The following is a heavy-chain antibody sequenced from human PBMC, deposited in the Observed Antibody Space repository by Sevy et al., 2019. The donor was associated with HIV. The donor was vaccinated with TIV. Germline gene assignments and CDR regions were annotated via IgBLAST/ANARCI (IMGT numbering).Heavy chain of an antibody. D-gene: IGHD2-2*01. CDR2: IYYSGST. J-gene: IGHJ4*02. CDR1: GGSISSYY. Sequence: SETLSLACTVSGGSISSYYWSWIRQPPGKGLEWFGYIYYSGSTNYNPSLKSRVTISVDTSKNQFSLKLSSVTAADTAVYYCARDMLGYCSSTSCYAEGYFDYWGQGTLVTVSS. CDR3: ARDMLGYCSSTSCYAEGYFDY. V-gene: IGHV4-59*01.